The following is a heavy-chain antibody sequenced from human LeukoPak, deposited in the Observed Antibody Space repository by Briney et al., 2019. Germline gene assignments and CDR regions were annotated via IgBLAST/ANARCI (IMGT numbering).Heavy chain of an antibody. Sequence: SVKVSCKASGGSFDTYAINWVRQAPGQGLEWMGGIIPIFGTANYAQKFQGRVTITADESTSTAYMELRSLRSDDTAVYYCARDPSLHYYDSSGSFKDYWGQGTLVTVSS. CDR3: ARDPSLHYYDSSGSFKDY. J-gene: IGHJ4*02. CDR2: IIPIFGTA. CDR1: GGSFDTYA. D-gene: IGHD3-22*01. V-gene: IGHV1-69*13.